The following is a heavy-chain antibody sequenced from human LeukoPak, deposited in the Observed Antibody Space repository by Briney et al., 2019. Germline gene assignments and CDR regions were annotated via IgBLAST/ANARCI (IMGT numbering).Heavy chain of an antibody. Sequence: GGSLRLSCAASGFTFSSYGMHWVRQAPGKGLEWVAVIWYDGSNKYYADSVKGRFTISRDNSKNTLYQQMNSLRAEDTAVYYCARDYMGGNYYDSSGYYHGAFDIWGQGTMVTVSS. CDR3: ARDYMGGNYYDSSGYYHGAFDI. V-gene: IGHV3-33*01. CDR2: IWYDGSNK. J-gene: IGHJ3*02. D-gene: IGHD3-22*01. CDR1: GFTFSSYG.